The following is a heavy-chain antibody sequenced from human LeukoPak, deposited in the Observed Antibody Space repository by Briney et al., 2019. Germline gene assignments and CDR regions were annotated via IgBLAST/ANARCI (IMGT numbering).Heavy chain of an antibody. CDR3: AKDAYGGATFFYFMDV. Sequence: GGSLRLSCAGSGFTFDDYAMHWVRQTPGKGLEWVSGISWNSGNIAYADFVGGRFTISRDNAKNSLSLQMNSLSDEDTAVYYCAKDAYGGATFFYFMDVWGKGTTVTVSS. J-gene: IGHJ6*03. CDR1: GFTFDDYA. V-gene: IGHV3-9*01. D-gene: IGHD2/OR15-2a*01. CDR2: ISWNSGNI.